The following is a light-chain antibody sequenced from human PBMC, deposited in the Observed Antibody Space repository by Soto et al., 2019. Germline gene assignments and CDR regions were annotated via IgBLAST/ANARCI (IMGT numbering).Light chain of an antibody. CDR2: DAS. Sequence: EIVLTQSPATLSLSPGERATLSCRASQSVSRYLAWYQQKPGQAPRLLIYDASSRATGIPDRFSGSGSGTDFTLTISRLEPEDFAVYYCQQYGSSPSITFGQGTRLEIK. CDR1: QSVSRY. J-gene: IGKJ5*01. CDR3: QQYGSSPSIT. V-gene: IGKV3-20*01.